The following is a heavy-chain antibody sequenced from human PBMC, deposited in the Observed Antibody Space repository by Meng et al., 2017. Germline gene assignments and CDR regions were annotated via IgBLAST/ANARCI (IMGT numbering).Heavy chain of an antibody. J-gene: IGHJ4*02. D-gene: IGHD3-22*01. CDR1: GFTFSNAW. CDR2: ISGSGGST. CDR3: AKGYYYDSSGYYLVFDY. Sequence: GESLKISCAASGFTFSNAWMSWVRQAPGKGLEWVSAISGSGGSTYYADSVKGRFTISRDNSKNTLYLQMNSLRAEDTAVYYCAKGYYYDSSGYYLVFDYWGQGTLVTVSS. V-gene: IGHV3-23*01.